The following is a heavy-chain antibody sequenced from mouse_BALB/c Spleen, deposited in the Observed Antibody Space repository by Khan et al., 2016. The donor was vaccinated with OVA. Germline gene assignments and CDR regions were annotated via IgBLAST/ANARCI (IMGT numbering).Heavy chain of an antibody. V-gene: IGHV3-2*02. Sequence: EVQLVESGPGLVKPSQSLSLTCTVTGYSITSDYAWNWIRQFPGNKLEWMGYISSSGSTNYNPALKSRIFITRDTSKNQFFLQLNSVTTEDTSTYYCARDDSRYNYAMDYWGQGTSVTVSS. CDR2: ISSSGST. J-gene: IGHJ4*01. CDR1: GYSITSDYA. D-gene: IGHD2-4*01. CDR3: ARDDSRYNYAMDY.